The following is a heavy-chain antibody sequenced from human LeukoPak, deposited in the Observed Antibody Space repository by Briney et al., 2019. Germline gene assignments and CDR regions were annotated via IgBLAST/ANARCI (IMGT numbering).Heavy chain of an antibody. Sequence: SVTVSCTASGGTFSSYAISWVRQAPGQGLEWMGRIIPILGIANYAQKFQGRVTITADKSTSTAYMELSSLRSEDTAVYYCARDRYYDILTGSIPSPYYYGMDVWGQGTTVTVSS. CDR2: IIPILGIA. CDR3: ARDRYYDILTGSIPSPYYYGMDV. CDR1: GGTFSSYA. V-gene: IGHV1-69*04. J-gene: IGHJ6*02. D-gene: IGHD3-9*01.